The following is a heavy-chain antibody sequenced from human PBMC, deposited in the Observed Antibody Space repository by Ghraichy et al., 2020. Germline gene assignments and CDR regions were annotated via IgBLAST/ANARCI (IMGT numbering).Heavy chain of an antibody. CDR2: IYHTGST. D-gene: IGHD5-12*01. CDR3: ARGVATFTAAGY. V-gene: IGHV4-38-2*02. Sequence: SETLSLTCTVSGYSISSGYYWGWIRQPPGKGLEWIGSIYHTGSTYYNPSLKSRVTISVDTSKNQFSLKLTSVTAADTAVYYCARGVATFTAAGYWGQGTLVTVSS. CDR1: GYSISSGYY. J-gene: IGHJ4*02.